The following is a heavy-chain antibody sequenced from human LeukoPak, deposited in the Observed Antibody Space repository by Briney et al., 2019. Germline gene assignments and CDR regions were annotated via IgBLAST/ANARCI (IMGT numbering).Heavy chain of an antibody. V-gene: IGHV5-51*01. CDR3: ARRDYDGKHFDY. CDR1: GYSFTSYW. Sequence: GESLKISCKTSGYSFTSYWITWVRQMPGKGLEWMGIIYPDDSDTTYSPSFQGQVTISADKSINTAYLQWSSLKASDTAMYYCARRDYDGKHFDYWGQGTLVTVSS. CDR2: IYPDDSDT. D-gene: IGHD4-23*01. J-gene: IGHJ4*02.